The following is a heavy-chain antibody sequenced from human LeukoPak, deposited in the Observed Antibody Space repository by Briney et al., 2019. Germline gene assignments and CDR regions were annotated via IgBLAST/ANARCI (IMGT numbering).Heavy chain of an antibody. V-gene: IGHV4-34*01. CDR1: GGSFSGYY. CDR3: ARAARYCSSTSCYRSRVSWFDP. D-gene: IGHD2-2*01. CDR2: INHSGST. Sequence: SETLSLTCAVYGGSFSGYYWSWIRQPPGKGLDWIGEINHSGSTNYNPSLKSRVTISVDTSKNQFSLKLSSVTAADTAVYYCARAARYCSSTSCYRSRVSWFDPWGQGTLVTVSS. J-gene: IGHJ5*02.